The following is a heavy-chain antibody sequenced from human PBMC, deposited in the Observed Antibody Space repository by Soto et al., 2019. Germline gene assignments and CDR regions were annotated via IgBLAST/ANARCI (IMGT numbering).Heavy chain of an antibody. CDR2: FYHSGST. CDR1: GGSISSGGYS. V-gene: IGHV4-30-2*01. CDR3: ARRYGSAIDY. J-gene: IGHJ4*02. Sequence: SETLSLTCAVSGGSISSGGYSWSWIRQPPGKGLEWIGYFYHSGSTYYNPSLKCRVTISVDRSNYLFSLKLISVTAADTAVYYCARRYGSAIDYWGQGTLVTVSS. D-gene: IGHD1-26*01.